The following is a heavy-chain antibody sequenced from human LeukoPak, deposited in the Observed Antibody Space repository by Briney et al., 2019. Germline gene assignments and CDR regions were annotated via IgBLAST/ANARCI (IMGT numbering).Heavy chain of an antibody. D-gene: IGHD3-10*01. CDR2: IGSSSSYT. J-gene: IGHJ4*02. CDR3: AAGTTHGSGSYYFRY. Sequence: GGSLRLSCAASGFTFSDYYMSWIRQAPGKGLDWASYIGSSSSYTNYADSVKGRFTISRDNAKNSLYLQMNSLRAEDTALYYCAAGTTHGSGSYYFRYWGQGTLVTVSS. CDR1: GFTFSDYY. V-gene: IGHV3-11*06.